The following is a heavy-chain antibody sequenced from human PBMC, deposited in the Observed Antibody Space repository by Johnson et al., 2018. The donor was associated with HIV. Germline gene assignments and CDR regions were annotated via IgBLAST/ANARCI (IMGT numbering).Heavy chain of an antibody. J-gene: IGHJ3*02. Sequence: EVQLVESGGGVVRPGGSLRLSCAASGFTFDDYGMSWVRQVPGKGLEWVSGLNWNAGSTGYAASVQGQLTITRDNAKNSLYLQMNSLRAEDTALYYCARDIFYTDTAFDIWGQGTMVTVSS. CDR1: GFTFDDYG. V-gene: IGHV3-20*04. CDR3: ARDIFYTDTAFDI. CDR2: LNWNAGST.